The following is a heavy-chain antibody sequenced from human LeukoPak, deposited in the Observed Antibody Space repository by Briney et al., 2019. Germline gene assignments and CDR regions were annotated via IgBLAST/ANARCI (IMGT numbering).Heavy chain of an antibody. D-gene: IGHD6-6*01. CDR2: IVVGSGNT. CDR1: GFTFTSSA. J-gene: IGHJ4*02. Sequence: SVKVSCKASGFTFTSSAMQWVRQARGQRLEWIGWIVVGSGNTNYAQKFQERVTITRDMSTSTAYMELSSLRSEDTAVYYCAAIVSRGSSSSSYDYWSQGTLVTVSS. V-gene: IGHV1-58*02. CDR3: AAIVSRGSSSSSYDY.